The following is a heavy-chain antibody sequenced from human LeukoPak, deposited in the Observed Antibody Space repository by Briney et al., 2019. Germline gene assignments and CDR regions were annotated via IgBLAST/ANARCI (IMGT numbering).Heavy chain of an antibody. CDR1: GFTFTTYT. CDR3: ARIYSSSSSRGAFDI. CDR2: ISSSSSYI. J-gene: IGHJ3*02. D-gene: IGHD6-6*01. V-gene: IGHV3-21*01. Sequence: GGSLRLSCAASGFTFTTYTMNWVRQAPGKGLEWVSSISSSSSYIYYADSVKGRFTISRDNAQNSLYLQMNSLRAEDTAVYYCARIYSSSSSRGAFDIWGQGTMVTVSS.